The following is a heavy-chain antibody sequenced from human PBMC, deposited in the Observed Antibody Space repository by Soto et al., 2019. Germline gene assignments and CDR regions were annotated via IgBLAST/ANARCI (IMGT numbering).Heavy chain of an antibody. CDR2: ISYDGSNK. J-gene: IGHJ4*02. Sequence: QPGGSLRLSCAASGFTFSSYPMHWVRQAPGKGLEWVALISYDGSNKYYADSVKGRFTISRDNSKNTLYLQMNSLRAEDTAVYYCARWNVEHDSYGYFWGQGTPVTVSS. CDR3: ARWNVEHDSYGYF. CDR1: GFTFSSYP. V-gene: IGHV3-30-3*01. D-gene: IGHD5-18*01.